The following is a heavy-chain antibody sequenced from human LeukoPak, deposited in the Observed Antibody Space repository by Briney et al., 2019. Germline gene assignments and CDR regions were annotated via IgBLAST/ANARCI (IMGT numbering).Heavy chain of an antibody. V-gene: IGHV1-46*01. CDR1: GYSFTSNG. CDR2: INPSGGST. CDR3: ARPSLYYYYGMDV. Sequence: ASVTVSCTASGYSFTSNGISWVRQAPGQGLEWMGIINPSGGSTSYAQKFQGRVTMTRDTSTSTVYMELSSLRSEDTAVYYCARPSLYYYYGMDVWGQGTTVTVSS. J-gene: IGHJ6*02.